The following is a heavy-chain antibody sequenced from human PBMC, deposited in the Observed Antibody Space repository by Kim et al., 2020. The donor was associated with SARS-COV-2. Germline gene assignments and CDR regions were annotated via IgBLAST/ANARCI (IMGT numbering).Heavy chain of an antibody. Sequence: AQKFTGRVTMTRDTSTSPVYMELSSLRSEDTAVYYCARAGYYGSAHEFPYWGQGTLVTVSS. J-gene: IGHJ4*02. V-gene: IGHV1-46*01. D-gene: IGHD3-10*01. CDR3: ARAGYYGSAHEFPY.